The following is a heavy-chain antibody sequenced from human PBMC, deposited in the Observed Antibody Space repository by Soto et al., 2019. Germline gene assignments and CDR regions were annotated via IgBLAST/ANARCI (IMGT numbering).Heavy chain of an antibody. Sequence: ASVKVSCKASGYTFTSYGISWVRQAPEQGLEWMGWISAYNGNTNYAQKLQGRVTMTTDTSTSTAYMELRSLRSDDTAVYYCARIYSGYDFYYYYYMDVWGKGTTVTVSS. CDR3: ARIYSGYDFYYYYYMDV. V-gene: IGHV1-18*01. CDR2: ISAYNGNT. D-gene: IGHD5-12*01. CDR1: GYTFTSYG. J-gene: IGHJ6*03.